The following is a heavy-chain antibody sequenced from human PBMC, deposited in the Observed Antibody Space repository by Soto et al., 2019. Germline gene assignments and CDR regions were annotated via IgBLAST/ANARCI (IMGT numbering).Heavy chain of an antibody. CDR1: GGSISSGGYY. CDR2: IYYSGST. CDR3: ARANFPDYYYYYGMDV. J-gene: IGHJ6*02. Sequence: PSETLSLTCTVSGGSISSGGYYWSWIRQHPGKGLEWIGYIYYSGSTYYNPSLKSRVTISVDTSKNQFSLKLSSVTAADTAVYYCARANFPDYYYYYGMDVWGQGTTVTVSS. V-gene: IGHV4-31*03. D-gene: IGHD3-3*01.